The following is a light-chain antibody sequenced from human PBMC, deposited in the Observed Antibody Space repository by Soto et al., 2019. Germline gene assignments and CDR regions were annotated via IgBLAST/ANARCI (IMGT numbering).Light chain of an antibody. CDR3: QQYDSSPIT. V-gene: IGKV3-20*01. CDR2: GAS. J-gene: IGKJ5*01. CDR1: QSVSSSY. Sequence: EIVLTQSPGTLSLSPGERATLSCRASQSVSSSYLAWYQQKPGQAPRLLIYGASSRATGIPDRFSGSGSGTDFTLTITRLEPEDFAVYYCQQYDSSPITFGQGTDWRL.